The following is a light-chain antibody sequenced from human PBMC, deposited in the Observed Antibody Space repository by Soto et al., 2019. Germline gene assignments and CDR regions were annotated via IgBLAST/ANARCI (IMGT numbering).Light chain of an antibody. CDR2: DAS. J-gene: IGKJ1*01. CDR3: QHYNNYPWT. V-gene: IGKV1-5*01. CDR1: QSINRW. Sequence: DIQMTQSPSTLSASVGDRVTITCRTSQSINRWLAWYQQRPGTAPKLLIYDASSLESGAPSRFSGSGSGTEFTLSICSLQPDDFATSYCQHYNNYPWTVGQGTEVDSK.